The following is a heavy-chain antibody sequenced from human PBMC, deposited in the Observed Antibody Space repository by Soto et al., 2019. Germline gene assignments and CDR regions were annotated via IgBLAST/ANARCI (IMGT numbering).Heavy chain of an antibody. Sequence: GGALRPSCATLWFSFIDALVRWGRPAPREGVEWGGRIKSKSDGGTTEYATPVRGRFTISRDDSKNTLYLQMNSPRTEDTAVYYCTTDLWRIAVVVGSTGYFNPWGQGTPVTVSS. J-gene: IGHJ5*02. D-gene: IGHD2-15*01. V-gene: IGHV3-15*01. CDR2: IKSKSDGGTT. CDR1: WFSFIDAL. CDR3: TTDLWRIAVVVGSTGYFNP.